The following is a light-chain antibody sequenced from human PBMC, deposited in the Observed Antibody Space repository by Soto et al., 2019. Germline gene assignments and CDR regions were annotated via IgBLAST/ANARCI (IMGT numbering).Light chain of an antibody. CDR1: QSITSY. CDR3: QQYNSYSRT. V-gene: IGKV1-39*01. Sequence: DIQMTHSQSSLSASVWDRVTINLRASQSITSYLNWYQQKPGNAPKLLIYAASSLQSGVPSRFSGSGSGTEFTLTISSLQPDDFATYYCQQYNSYSRTFGQGTKV. CDR2: AAS. J-gene: IGKJ1*01.